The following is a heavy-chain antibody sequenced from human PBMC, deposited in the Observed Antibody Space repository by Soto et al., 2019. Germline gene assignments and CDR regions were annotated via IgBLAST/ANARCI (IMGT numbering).Heavy chain of an antibody. CDR3: ARGDYQYSIDY. CDR1: GDSMTSGDYS. Sequence: LSLTCTVSGDSMTSGDYSWSWIRQPPGKGLEWLGYIYRTGNTHYSPSLKSRVSISQDRSKNQFSLELTSVTAADTAVYYCARGDYQYSIDYWGQGTLVTVSS. V-gene: IGHV4-30-2*01. D-gene: IGHD2-2*01. J-gene: IGHJ4*02. CDR2: IYRTGNT.